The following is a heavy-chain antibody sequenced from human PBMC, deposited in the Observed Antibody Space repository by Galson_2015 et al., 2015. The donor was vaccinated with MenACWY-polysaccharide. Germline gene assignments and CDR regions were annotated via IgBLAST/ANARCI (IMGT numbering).Heavy chain of an antibody. Sequence: ALSWVRQAPGQGLEWVSIFTGNGGSAYYADSVKGRFTISRDDSKHTLYLQMNSLRDEDTAVYFCAKSRSAADGFEIWGQGTTVTVSS. D-gene: IGHD6-13*01. J-gene: IGHJ3*02. CDR1: A. CDR2: FTGNGGSA. CDR3: AKSRSAADGFEI. V-gene: IGHV3-23*01.